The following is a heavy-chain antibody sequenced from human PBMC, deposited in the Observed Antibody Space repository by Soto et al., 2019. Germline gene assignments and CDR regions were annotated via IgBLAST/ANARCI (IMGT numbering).Heavy chain of an antibody. D-gene: IGHD3-10*01. CDR1: GFACSSYS. J-gene: IGHJ4*02. Sequence: GGSLRLSCEASGFACSSYSITWVRQAPGKGLEYVSGITRSADLSFYADSVRGRFTVSRDNSKNTAYLQMNSLRVEDTAVYYCAKWSGFGDLWGQGTLVTVSS. CDR3: AKWSGFGDL. V-gene: IGHV3-23*01. CDR2: ITRSADLS.